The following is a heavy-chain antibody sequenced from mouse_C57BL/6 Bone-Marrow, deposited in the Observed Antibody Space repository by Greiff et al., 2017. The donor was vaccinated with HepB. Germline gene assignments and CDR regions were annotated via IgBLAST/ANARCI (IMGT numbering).Heavy chain of an antibody. V-gene: IGHV1-72*01. Sequence: QVQLKQPGAELVKPGASVKLSCKASGYTFTSYWMHWVKQRPGRGLEWIGRIDPNSGGTKYNEKFKSKATLTVDKPSSTAYMQLSSLTSEDSAVYYCARSHYYGSPWFAYWGQGTLVTVSA. CDR3: ARSHYYGSPWFAY. CDR1: GYTFTSYW. J-gene: IGHJ3*01. D-gene: IGHD1-1*01. CDR2: IDPNSGGT.